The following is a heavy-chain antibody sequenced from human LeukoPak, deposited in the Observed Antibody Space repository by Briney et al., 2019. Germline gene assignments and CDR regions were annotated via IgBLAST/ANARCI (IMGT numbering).Heavy chain of an antibody. Sequence: SVKVSCKAPGGTFSSYAISWVRQAPGQGLEWMGGIIPIFATANYAQKFQGRVTITADESTSTAYMELSSLRSEDTAVYYCANQDDYGGNSYWGQRTLVTVSS. J-gene: IGHJ4*02. CDR2: IIPIFATA. CDR3: ANQDDYGGNSY. D-gene: IGHD4-23*01. V-gene: IGHV1-69*13. CDR1: GGTFSSYA.